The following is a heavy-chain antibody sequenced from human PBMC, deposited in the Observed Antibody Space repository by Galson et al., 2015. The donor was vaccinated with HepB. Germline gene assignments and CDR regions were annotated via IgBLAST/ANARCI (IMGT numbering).Heavy chain of an antibody. CDR3: AKERDYYDSSGYYYVKYFKH. V-gene: IGHV3-23*01. J-gene: IGHJ1*01. Sequence: SLRLSCAASGFTFSSYAMSWVRQAPGKGLEWVSGISGSGGSTYYADSVKGRFTISRDNSKNTLSLQMNSLRAEDTAVYYCAKERDYYDSSGYYYVKYFKHWGQGTLVTVSS. CDR1: GFTFSSYA. CDR2: ISGSGGST. D-gene: IGHD3-22*01.